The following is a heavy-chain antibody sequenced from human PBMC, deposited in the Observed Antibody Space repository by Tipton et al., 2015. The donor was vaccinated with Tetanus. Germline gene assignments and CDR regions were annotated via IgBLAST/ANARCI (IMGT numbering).Heavy chain of an antibody. CDR1: GYTFTTYG. CDR3: ARLVKQWLVPEDY. Sequence: QLVQSGAEVKKPGASVKVSCRASGYTFTTYGINWVRQAPGQGLEWLGWNGGYNGDTNYSQKFQGRVTMTTDTSANTAYTELRSLRSDDTAVYFCARLVKQWLVPEDYWGQGTQITASS. D-gene: IGHD6-19*01. J-gene: IGHJ4*02. CDR2: NGGYNGDT. V-gene: IGHV1-18*01.